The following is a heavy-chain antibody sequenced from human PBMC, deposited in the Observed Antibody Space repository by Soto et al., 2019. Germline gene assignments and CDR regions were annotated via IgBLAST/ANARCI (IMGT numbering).Heavy chain of an antibody. CDR1: GDSISSGDHY. V-gene: IGHV4-30-4*01. CDR3: ASLNCSFVSFFDS. Sequence: QVQLQESGPGLVKPSQTLSLSCTVSGDSISSGDHYWSWIRQPPGKGLEWIAHISYGGYTFYNPSLPSRITMSVDTSKTQAYLKLSSVTAADTAVYYCASLNCSFVSFFDSWGQGTPVTVSS. CDR2: ISYGGYT. D-gene: IGHD2-15*01. J-gene: IGHJ4*02.